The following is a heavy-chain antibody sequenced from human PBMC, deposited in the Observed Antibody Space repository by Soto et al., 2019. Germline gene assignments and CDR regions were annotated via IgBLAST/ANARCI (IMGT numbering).Heavy chain of an antibody. Sequence: GGSLRLSCAASGFTFSSYGMHWVRQAPGKGLEWVAVISYDGSNKYYADSVKGRFTISRDNSKNTLYLQMNSLRAEDTAVYYCAKMEGYYGSGSYPGPSYLDYWGQGTLVTVSS. V-gene: IGHV3-30*18. D-gene: IGHD3-10*01. CDR2: ISYDGSNK. CDR3: AKMEGYYGSGSYPGPSYLDY. CDR1: GFTFSSYG. J-gene: IGHJ4*02.